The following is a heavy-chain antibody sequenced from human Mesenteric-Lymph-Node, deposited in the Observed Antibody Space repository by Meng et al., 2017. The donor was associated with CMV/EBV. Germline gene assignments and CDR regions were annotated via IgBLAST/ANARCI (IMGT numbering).Heavy chain of an antibody. CDR3: ARALQLTSPNYYDSSGYYFDLDYFDY. CDR2: INPNSGGT. J-gene: IGHJ4*02. Sequence: ASVKVSCKASGYTFTGYYMHWVRQAPGQGLEWMGWINPNSGGTNYAQKFQGRVTMTWDTSISTAFMELTSLRSDDTAIYFCARALQLTSPNYYDSSGYYFDLDYFDYWGQGTLVTVSS. CDR1: GYTFTGYY. D-gene: IGHD3-22*01. V-gene: IGHV1-2*02.